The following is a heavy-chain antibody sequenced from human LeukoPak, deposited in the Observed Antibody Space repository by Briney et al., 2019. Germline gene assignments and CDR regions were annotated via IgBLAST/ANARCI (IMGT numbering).Heavy chain of an antibody. J-gene: IGHJ3*02. V-gene: IGHV3-23*01. CDR1: GFTFGSYA. Sequence: PGGSLRLSCAASGFTFGSYAMTRVREAPEQGLDWGSTTTSSGDRMFYADSVKGRFTISRDNSKNTLYLQVNSLRAGDTALYYCAKGALYGSGSYYTAFDIWGQGTMVTVSS. D-gene: IGHD3-10*01. CDR2: TTSSGDRM. CDR3: AKGALYGSGSYYTAFDI.